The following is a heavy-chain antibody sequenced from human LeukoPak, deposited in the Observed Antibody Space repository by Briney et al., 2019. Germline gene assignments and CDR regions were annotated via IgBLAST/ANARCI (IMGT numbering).Heavy chain of an antibody. J-gene: IGHJ5*02. CDR2: INPNSGGT. CDR3: ARELWLRSKAAAGSGGFDP. V-gene: IGHV1-2*02. CDR1: GYTFTGYY. D-gene: IGHD6-13*01. Sequence: ASVTVSCKASGYTFTGYYMHWVRQAPGQGLEWMGWINPNSGGTNYAQKFQGRVTMTRDTSISTAYMELSRLRSDDTAVYYCARELWLRSKAAAGSGGFDPWGQGTLVTVSS.